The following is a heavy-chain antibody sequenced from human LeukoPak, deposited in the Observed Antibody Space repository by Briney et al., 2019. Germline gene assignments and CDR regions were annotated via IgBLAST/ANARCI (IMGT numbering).Heavy chain of an antibody. V-gene: IGHV3-23*01. J-gene: IGHJ4*02. CDR2: ISGSGGST. CDR3: AKYPVRGVNPYYFDY. D-gene: IGHD3-10*01. Sequence: PGGSLRLSCAASGFIFSSYAMNWVRQAPGKGLGWVSSISGSGGSTYYADSVKGRFTISRDNSKNTLYLQMNSLRAEDTAVYYCAKYPVRGVNPYYFDYWGQGTLVTVSS. CDR1: GFIFSSYA.